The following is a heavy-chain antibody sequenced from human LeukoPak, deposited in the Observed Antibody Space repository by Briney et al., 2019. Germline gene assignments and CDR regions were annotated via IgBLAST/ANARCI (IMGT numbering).Heavy chain of an antibody. J-gene: IGHJ4*02. D-gene: IGHD2-8*02. CDR1: AFSDKSNY. CDR2: SYSGGST. V-gene: IGHV3-53*01. CDR3: ASRHCSGENCYAGPLDF. Sequence: GGSMRLSCVASAFSDKSNYMSWVRQAPGKGLEWVSVSYSGGSTYYEDSVKGRFTVSSDVSKNTLYLQMDNLRGEDTAVYYCASRHCSGENCYAGPLDFWGQGIQVTVSS.